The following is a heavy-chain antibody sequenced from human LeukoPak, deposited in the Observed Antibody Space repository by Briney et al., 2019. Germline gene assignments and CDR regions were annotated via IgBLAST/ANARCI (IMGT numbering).Heavy chain of an antibody. D-gene: IGHD6-6*01. Sequence: PGGSLRLSCAASGFTFSSYSMHWVRQAPGKGLEWVVFIRYDGSNKYYADSVKGRFTISRDNSKNTLYLQMNSLRAEDTAVYYCAKDFQQLDPYWGQGTLVTVSS. J-gene: IGHJ4*02. CDR3: AKDFQQLDPY. CDR1: GFTFSSYS. V-gene: IGHV3-30*02. CDR2: IRYDGSNK.